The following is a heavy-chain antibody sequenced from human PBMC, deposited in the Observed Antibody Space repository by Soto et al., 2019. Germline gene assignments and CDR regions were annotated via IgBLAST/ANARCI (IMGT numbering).Heavy chain of an antibody. CDR2: INPSGGST. V-gene: IGHV1-46*01. J-gene: IGHJ4*02. Sequence: ASVKVSCKASGYTFTSYYMHWVRQAPGQGLEWMGIINPSGGSTSYAQKFQGRATMTRDTSTSTVYMELSSLRSEDTAVYYCAITYPELEMATIPSTQFDYWGQGTLVTVSS. D-gene: IGHD5-12*01. CDR3: AITYPELEMATIPSTQFDY. CDR1: GYTFTSYY.